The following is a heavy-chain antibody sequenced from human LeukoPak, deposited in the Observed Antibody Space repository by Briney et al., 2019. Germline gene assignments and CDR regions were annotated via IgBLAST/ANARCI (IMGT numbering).Heavy chain of an antibody. CDR2: INWNGGST. J-gene: IGHJ6*03. V-gene: IGHV3-20*04. CDR3: AREVSIVAGTNLHYYYMDV. Sequence: PGGSLRLSCAASGFPFDSFGMSWVRQAPGKGLEWVSGINWNGGSTGYADSVKGRFTISRDNAKNSPYLQMNSLRAEDTALYYCAREVSIVAGTNLHYYYMDVWGKGTTVTVSS. CDR1: GFPFDSFG. D-gene: IGHD6-19*01.